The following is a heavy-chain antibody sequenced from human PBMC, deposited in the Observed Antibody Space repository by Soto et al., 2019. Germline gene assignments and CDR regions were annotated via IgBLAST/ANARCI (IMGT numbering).Heavy chain of an antibody. V-gene: IGHV1-69*06. J-gene: IGHJ4*02. D-gene: IGHD3-22*01. CDR1: GGTFISDA. CDR3: ARCHSDSSGPGYLDS. CDR2: VIPMFPKA. Sequence: QVRLVQSEAEVKKAGSSVKVSCKASGGTFISDAVTWVRQAPGQGLEWMEGVIPMFPKANYAQKFQGRANITADKPTSTVYMELHSLKSEDTALYYCARCHSDSSGPGYLDSWGQGTLVTVTS.